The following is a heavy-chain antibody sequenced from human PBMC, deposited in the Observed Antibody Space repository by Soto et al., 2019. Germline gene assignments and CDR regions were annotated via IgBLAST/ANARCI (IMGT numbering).Heavy chain of an antibody. J-gene: IGHJ6*02. CDR3: ARDQEQWLVSYYYYGRDV. Sequence: SETLSLTCTVSGGSISSYYWSWIRQPAGKGLEWIGRIYTSGSTNYNPSLKSRVTMSVDTSKNQFSLKLSSVTAADTAVYYCARDQEQWLVSYYYYGRDVWGQGTTVTVSS. D-gene: IGHD6-19*01. CDR2: IYTSGST. CDR1: GGSISSYY. V-gene: IGHV4-4*07.